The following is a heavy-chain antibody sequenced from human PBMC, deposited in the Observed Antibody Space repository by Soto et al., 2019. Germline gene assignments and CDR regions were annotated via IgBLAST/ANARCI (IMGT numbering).Heavy chain of an antibody. V-gene: IGHV4-34*01. CDR2: INHSGST. CDR3: ARGRRMATMIYVMDV. D-gene: IGHD3-22*01. Sequence: SETLSLTCAVYGGSFSGYYWSWIRQPPGKGLEWIGEINHSGSTNYNPSLKSRVTISVDTSKNQFSLKLSSVTAADTAVYYCARGRRMATMIYVMDVWGQGTTVTVSS. CDR1: GGSFSGYY. J-gene: IGHJ6*02.